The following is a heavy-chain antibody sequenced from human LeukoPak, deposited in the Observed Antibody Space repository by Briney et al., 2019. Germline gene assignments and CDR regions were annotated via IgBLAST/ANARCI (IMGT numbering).Heavy chain of an antibody. CDR2: IRYDGSNK. CDR3: AKDITLSAAAGTIDY. Sequence: PGGSLRLSCASSGFTFSSYGMHWVRQAPGKGLEWVAFIRYDGSNKYYADSVKGRFTISRDNSKNTLYLQMNSLRAEDTAVYYCAKDITLSAAAGTIDYWGQGTLGTASS. V-gene: IGHV3-30*02. D-gene: IGHD6-13*01. J-gene: IGHJ4*02. CDR1: GFTFSSYG.